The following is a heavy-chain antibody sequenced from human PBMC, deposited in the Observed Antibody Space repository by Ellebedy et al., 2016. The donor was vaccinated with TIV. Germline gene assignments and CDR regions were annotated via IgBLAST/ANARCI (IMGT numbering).Heavy chain of an antibody. Sequence: AASVKVSCKASGYTFTSYDIYWVRQATGQGLEWMGWMNPNSGNTGHAQNFQGRVTMTRNTSISTAYMELSSLRSEDTDVYYWARGRGYYDSKSYYKGRDYWGQGTLVTVSS. V-gene: IGHV1-8*01. CDR3: ARGRGYYDSKSYYKGRDY. D-gene: IGHD3-10*01. CDR1: GYTFTSYD. J-gene: IGHJ4*02. CDR2: MNPNSGNT.